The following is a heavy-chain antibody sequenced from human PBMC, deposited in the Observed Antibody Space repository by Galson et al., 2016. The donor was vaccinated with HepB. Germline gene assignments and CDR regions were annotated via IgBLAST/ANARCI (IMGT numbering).Heavy chain of an antibody. CDR2: ISSSGGMI. V-gene: IGHV3-48*03. CDR3: VRDSGGYRDGPQYYLDY. J-gene: IGHJ4*02. Sequence: SLRLSCAASGFTFSSYEMHWVRQAPGKGLEWVSYISSSGGMIFYADSVRGRFTISRDHAESSLSLQMDSLRPEDTGVYFCVRDSGGYRDGPQYYLDYWGQGVLVAVSP. D-gene: IGHD5-18*01. CDR1: GFTFSSYE.